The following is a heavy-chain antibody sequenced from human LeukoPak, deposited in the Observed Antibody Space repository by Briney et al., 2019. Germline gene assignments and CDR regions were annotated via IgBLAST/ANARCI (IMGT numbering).Heavy chain of an antibody. J-gene: IGHJ4*02. CDR2: ISAYNGNT. Sequence: ASVKVSCKASGYTFTSYGISWVRQAPGQGLEWMGWISAYNGNTNYAQKLQGRVTITADESTSTAYMELSSLRSEDTAVYYCARAGLKTVGATTLSYFDYWGQGTLVTVSS. V-gene: IGHV1-18*01. D-gene: IGHD1-26*01. CDR1: GYTFTSYG. CDR3: ARAGLKTVGATTLSYFDY.